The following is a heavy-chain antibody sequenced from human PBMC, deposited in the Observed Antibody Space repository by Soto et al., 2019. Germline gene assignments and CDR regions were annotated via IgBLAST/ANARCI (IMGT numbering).Heavy chain of an antibody. V-gene: IGHV4-59*08. CDR3: ARQWSPATTTYTVY. J-gene: IGHJ4*02. CDR1: GGSISSYY. D-gene: IGHD5-12*01. CDR2: IYYSGST. Sequence: SETLSLTCTVSGGSISSYYWSWIRQPPGKGLEWIGYIYYSGSTNYNPSLKSRVTISVDTSKNQFSLKLSSVTAADTAVYYCARQWSPATTTYTVYWCQGPLVTVSS.